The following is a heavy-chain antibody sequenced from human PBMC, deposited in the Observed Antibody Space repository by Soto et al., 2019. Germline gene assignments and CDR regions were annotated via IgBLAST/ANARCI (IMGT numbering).Heavy chain of an antibody. CDR3: ARDRLHYYDSSGPDAFDI. CDR2: IIPIFGTA. CDR1: GGTFSSYA. D-gene: IGHD3-22*01. J-gene: IGHJ3*02. V-gene: IGHV1-69*06. Sequence: SVKVSCKASGGTFSSYAISWVRQAPGQGLEWMGGIIPIFGTANYAQKFQGRVTVTADKSTSTAYMELSSLRSEDTAVYYCARDRLHYYDSSGPDAFDIWGQGTMVTVSS.